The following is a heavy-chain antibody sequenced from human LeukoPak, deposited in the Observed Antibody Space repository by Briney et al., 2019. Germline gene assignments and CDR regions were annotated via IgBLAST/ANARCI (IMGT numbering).Heavy chain of an antibody. Sequence: SVKVSCKASGGTFSSYAISWVRQAPGQGLEWMGRIIPIFGTANYAQKFQGRVTITADKSTSTDYMELSSLRSEDTAVYYCARGPYDFWSGYYPYYYYYMDVWGKGTTVTVSS. D-gene: IGHD3-3*01. CDR1: GGTFSSYA. J-gene: IGHJ6*03. CDR2: IIPIFGTA. V-gene: IGHV1-69*06. CDR3: ARGPYDFWSGYYPYYYYYMDV.